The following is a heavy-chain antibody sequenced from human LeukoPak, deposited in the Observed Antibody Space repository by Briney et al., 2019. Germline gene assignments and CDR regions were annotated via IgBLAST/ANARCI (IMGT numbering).Heavy chain of an antibody. CDR2: INPNSGGT. D-gene: IGHD3-10*01. CDR3: ARFALRRFGDTFDY. V-gene: IGHV1-2*02. Sequence: ASVKVSCKASGYTFTCYYMHWVRQAPGQGLEWMGWINPNSGGTNYAQKFQGRVTMTRDTSISTAYMELSRLRSDDTAVYYCARFALRRFGDTFDYWGQGTLVTVSS. CDR1: GYTFTCYY. J-gene: IGHJ4*02.